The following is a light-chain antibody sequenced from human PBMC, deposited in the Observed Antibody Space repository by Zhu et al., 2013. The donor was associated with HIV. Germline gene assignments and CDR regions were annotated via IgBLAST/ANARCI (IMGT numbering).Light chain of an antibody. CDR3: QEYYSVSYT. CDR2: KAS. Sequence: DIQMTQSPSSVSASVGDRVTITCRASQSISTWLAWYQQKPGKAPKLLISKASVLENGVPSRFSGSGSGTEFTLTISSLQTDDFATYFCQEYYSVSYTFGPGTKVEIK. J-gene: IGKJ2*01. V-gene: IGKV1-5*03. CDR1: QSISTW.